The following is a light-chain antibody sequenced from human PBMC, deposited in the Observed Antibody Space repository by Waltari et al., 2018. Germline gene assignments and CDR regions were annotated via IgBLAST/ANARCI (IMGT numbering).Light chain of an antibody. J-gene: IGKJ1*01. CDR2: AAS. V-gene: IGKV1-39*01. Sequence: DIQMTQSPSSLSASVGDRVTLTCRASHSISRYLNWYRQRPGEAPNLLIYAASDLQSGAPSRFRGSGSGTDFTLTISSLQPEDFATYYCLQTYTTPWTFGQGTKVEIK. CDR1: HSISRY. CDR3: LQTYTTPWT.